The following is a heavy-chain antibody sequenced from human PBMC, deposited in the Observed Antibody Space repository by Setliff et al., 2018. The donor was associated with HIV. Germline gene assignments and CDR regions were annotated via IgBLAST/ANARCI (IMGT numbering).Heavy chain of an antibody. V-gene: IGHV1-3*01. CDR3: ARDGGGSIVVVPAAPSYGMDV. J-gene: IGHJ6*02. CDR1: GYSFSNYA. Sequence: ASVKVSCKASGYSFSNYAIHWVRQAPGQGLEWMGWINDGNAITKFSQKFQGRVTFTRDTSASTAYMELSSLRSEDTAVYYCARDGGGSIVVVPAAPSYGMDVWGQGTTVTVSS. D-gene: IGHD2-2*01. CDR2: INDGNAIT.